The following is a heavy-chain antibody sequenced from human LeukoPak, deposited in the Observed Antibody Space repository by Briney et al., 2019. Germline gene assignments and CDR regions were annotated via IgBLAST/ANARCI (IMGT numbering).Heavy chain of an antibody. CDR2: INSDGSIT. D-gene: IGHD4/OR15-4a*01. CDR1: GFTFSSHW. Sequence: GGSLRLSCAASGFTFSSHWMHWVRQAPGKGLVWVSRINSDGSITIYADSVKGRFTISRDNAKNTLYLQMNSLRAEDTAVYYCARETLVTSDFDFWGQGTLVTVSS. CDR3: ARETLVTSDFDF. V-gene: IGHV3-74*01. J-gene: IGHJ4*02.